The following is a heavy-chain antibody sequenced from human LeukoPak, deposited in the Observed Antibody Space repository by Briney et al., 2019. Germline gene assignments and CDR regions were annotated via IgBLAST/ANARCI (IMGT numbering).Heavy chain of an antibody. CDR2: INSDGSST. CDR3: ARDDYDLGGFDP. Sequence: GGSLRLSCAASGFTFSSYWMHWVRQAPGKGLVWVSRINSDGSSTSYADSVKGRFTISRDNAKNTLYPQMNSLRAEDTAVYYCARDDYDLGGFDPWGQGTLVTVSS. V-gene: IGHV3-74*01. CDR1: GFTFSSYW. J-gene: IGHJ5*02. D-gene: IGHD3-16*01.